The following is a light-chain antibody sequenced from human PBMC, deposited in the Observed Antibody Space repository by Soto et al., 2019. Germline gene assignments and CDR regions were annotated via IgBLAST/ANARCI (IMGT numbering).Light chain of an antibody. CDR2: AAS. V-gene: IGKV1-39*01. CDR1: QSISSF. CDR3: QQSYSTPPRYT. Sequence: DIQMTQSPSSLSASVGDRVTITCRASQSISSFLNWYQQKPRKAPKVLIYAASRLESGVPSRFSGSGSGTDFTLTISSLQPEDYATYYCQQSYSTPPRYTFGQGTKVDIK. J-gene: IGKJ2*01.